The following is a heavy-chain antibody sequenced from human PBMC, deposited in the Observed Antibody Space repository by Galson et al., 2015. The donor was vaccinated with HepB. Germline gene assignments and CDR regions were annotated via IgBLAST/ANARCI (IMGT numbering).Heavy chain of an antibody. V-gene: IGHV1-18*04. D-gene: IGHD3-22*01. Sequence: SVKVSCKASGYSFTTYGIGWVRQAPGQGLEWMGWISAYNGNTNYAQRFQGRVTMTTDTSTSTAYIELRSLRSDDTAVYYCARDELYYYDFSGYTDWGQGTLVTVSS. CDR2: ISAYNGNT. CDR3: ARDELYYYDFSGYTD. J-gene: IGHJ4*02. CDR1: GYSFTTYG.